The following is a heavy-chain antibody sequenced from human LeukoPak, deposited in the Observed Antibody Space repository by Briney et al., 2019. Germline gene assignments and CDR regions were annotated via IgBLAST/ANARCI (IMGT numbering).Heavy chain of an antibody. J-gene: IGHJ4*02. Sequence: ASVKVSCKASGYTFTSYYMHWVRQAPGQGLEWMGIINPSGGSTSYAQKFQSRVTMTRDTSTSTVYIELSSLRSEDTAVYYCARESIGDTAMEDFDYWGQGTLVTVSS. CDR3: ARESIGDTAMEDFDY. D-gene: IGHD5-18*01. CDR2: INPSGGST. CDR1: GYTFTSYY. V-gene: IGHV1-46*01.